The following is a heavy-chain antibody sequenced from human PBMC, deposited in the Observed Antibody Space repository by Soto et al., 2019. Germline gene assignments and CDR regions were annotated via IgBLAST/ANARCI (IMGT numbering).Heavy chain of an antibody. D-gene: IGHD2-21*01. CDR1: GYTFTNYY. J-gene: IGHJ4*02. CDR3: ARAVPDYSYYYDY. CDR2: INPTGGST. Sequence: AASVKVSCKASGYTFTNYYLHWVRQAPGQGLEWLGIINPTGGSTNYAQKFQGRVTMTRDTSTSTVYMELSSLRYEDTAVYYCARAVPDYSYYYDYWGQGTLVTVSS. V-gene: IGHV1-46*01.